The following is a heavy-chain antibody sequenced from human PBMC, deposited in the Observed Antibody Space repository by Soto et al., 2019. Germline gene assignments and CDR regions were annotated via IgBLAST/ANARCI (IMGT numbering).Heavy chain of an antibody. CDR2: IKSDGGST. Sequence: EVQLVESGGGLVQPGGSLRLSCAASGFTFGSYWMHWVRQVPGKGLVWVGRIKSDGGSTEYADFAKVQFTVSRENGKHRINVEMNSRAADDMNVYSSARERSASEDYWGQGKVVTASS. J-gene: IGHJ4*02. V-gene: IGHV3-74*01. CDR1: GFTFGSYW. CDR3: ARERSASEDY.